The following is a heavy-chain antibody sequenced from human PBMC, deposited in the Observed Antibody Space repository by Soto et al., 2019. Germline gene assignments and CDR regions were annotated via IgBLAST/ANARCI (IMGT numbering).Heavy chain of an antibody. CDR2: IVPIVGTT. CDR3: VRVVAIPGYPDH. D-gene: IGHD5-12*01. V-gene: IGHV1-69*12. Sequence: QVQLVQSGAEVRQPASSVKVSCKTSGGTFSSYAISWVRQAPGQGLEWMGGIVPIVGTTTYAQKFQGRVTITADVATSTAYMALSRLRSADTAVYYCVRVVAIPGYPDHWGQGTLVTVSS. J-gene: IGHJ4*02. CDR1: GGTFSSYA.